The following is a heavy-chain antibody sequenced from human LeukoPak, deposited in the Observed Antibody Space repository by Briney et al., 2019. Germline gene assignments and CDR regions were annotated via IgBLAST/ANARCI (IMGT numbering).Heavy chain of an antibody. D-gene: IGHD2-15*01. V-gene: IGHV4-39*01. J-gene: IGHJ4*02. Sequence: SQTLSLTCPVSGGSITSSSSYWGWIRQPPGKGLEWIGTIYYSGTTYYNPSLKSRVTISIDAAKNQFSLMLTSVTAVDTAVYYCARLVPPGGGDCTGSNCHTVYYFDYWGQGTLVTVSS. CDR1: GGSITSSSSY. CDR3: ARLVPPGGGDCTGSNCHTVYYFDY. CDR2: IYYSGTT.